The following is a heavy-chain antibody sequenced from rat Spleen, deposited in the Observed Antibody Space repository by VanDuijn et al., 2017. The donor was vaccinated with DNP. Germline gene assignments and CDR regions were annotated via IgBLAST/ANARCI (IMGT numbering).Heavy chain of an antibody. J-gene: IGHJ2*01. V-gene: IGHV3-1*01. Sequence: EVQLQGSGPGLVKPSQSLSLTCSVTGYSITSNYWGWIRKFPGNKMEYIGYISYSGITNYNPSLKSRFSITRDTSKNQFFLQLNSVTTEDTATYYCARWSRYFDSWGQGVMVTVSS. CDR2: ISYSGIT. CDR3: ARWSRYFDS. CDR1: GYSITSNY.